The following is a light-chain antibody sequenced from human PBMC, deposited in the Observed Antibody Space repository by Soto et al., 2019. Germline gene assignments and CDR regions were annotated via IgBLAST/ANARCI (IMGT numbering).Light chain of an antibody. J-gene: IGKJ1*01. CDR1: QSVSSSY. CDR2: GAF. V-gene: IGKV3-20*01. CDR3: QQYGSSPS. Sequence: EIVLTQSPGTLSLSPGERATLSCRASQSVSSSYLAWYQQKPVQAPRLLIYGAFSRSTGIPDRFSGSGSGTDFTLTISRLEPDDFAVYYCQQYGSSPSFGQGTKVEIK.